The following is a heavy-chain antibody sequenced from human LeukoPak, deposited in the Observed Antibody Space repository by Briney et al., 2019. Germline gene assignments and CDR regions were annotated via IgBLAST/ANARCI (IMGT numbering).Heavy chain of an antibody. CDR1: GFIVSNND. CDR3: ARGCFYDRGHYCPFDY. J-gene: IGHJ4*02. CDR2: IYSGGRT. V-gene: IGHV3-53*01. D-gene: IGHD3-22*01. Sequence: PGGSLRLSCAASGFIVSNNDMSWVRQAPGKGLEWVSLIYSGGRTYYADSVKGRFTISRDNSKNTLYLQMNSLRGEDTAVYYCARGCFYDRGHYCPFDYWGQGTLVTVSS.